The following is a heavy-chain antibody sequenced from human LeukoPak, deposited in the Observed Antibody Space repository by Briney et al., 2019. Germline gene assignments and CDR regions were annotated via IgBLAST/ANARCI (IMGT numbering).Heavy chain of an antibody. Sequence: EGSLRLSCAASGFTFSSYARSWVRQAPGKGLEWVSAISGSGGSTYYADSVKGRFTISRDNSKNTLYLQMNSLRAEDTAVYYCAKGEIGPTPNWFDPWGQGTLVIVSS. J-gene: IGHJ5*02. CDR3: AKGEIGPTPNWFDP. V-gene: IGHV3-23*01. CDR1: GFTFSSYA. D-gene: IGHD2/OR15-2a*01. CDR2: ISGSGGST.